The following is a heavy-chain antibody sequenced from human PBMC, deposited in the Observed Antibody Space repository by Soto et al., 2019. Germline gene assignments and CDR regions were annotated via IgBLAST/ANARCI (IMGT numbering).Heavy chain of an antibody. V-gene: IGHV3-21*06. CDR2: ISSGSNYT. CDR1: GFTFSSYS. CDR3: ASDFKESQYDSYCVDV. J-gene: IGHJ6*03. D-gene: IGHD1-1*01. Sequence: EVQLVESGGGLVKPGGSLRLSGVVSGFTFSSYSMNWVRQAPGKGLEWVSSISSGSNYTYYADSVKGRFTISRDNAKNSVYLHMISLRAEDTALYYCASDFKESQYDSYCVDVWGKGTTVTVSS.